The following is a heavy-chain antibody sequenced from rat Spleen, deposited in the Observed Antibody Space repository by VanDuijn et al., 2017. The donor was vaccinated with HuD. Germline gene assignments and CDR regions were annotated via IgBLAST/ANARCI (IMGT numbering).Heavy chain of an antibody. CDR2: ISPSGGST. J-gene: IGHJ3*01. V-gene: IGHV5S23*01. CDR3: VRQDTSGYSNWFAY. CDR1: GFTFSDYD. D-gene: IGHD4-3*01. Sequence: EVQLVKSGGGLVQPGRSLKLSCAASGFTFSDYDMAWVRQAPTKGLEWVASISPSGGSTYYRDSVKGRFTVSRDNAKSTLYLQMDSLRSEDTATYYCVRQDTSGYSNWFAYWGQGALVTVSS.